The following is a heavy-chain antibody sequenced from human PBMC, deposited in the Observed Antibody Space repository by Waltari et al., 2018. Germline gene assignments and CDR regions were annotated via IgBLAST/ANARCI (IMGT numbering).Heavy chain of an antibody. D-gene: IGHD3-10*01. CDR2: INNGGVT. V-gene: IGHV4-34*02. CDR3: ARGGVPDYYGSGSPYRNWFDP. J-gene: IGHJ5*02. CDR1: GGSFSGYH. Sequence: QVQLKQWGAGTLKPSDTLSLTCGVYGGSFSGYHWTWVRQSPGKGLEWIGEINNGGVTNYSPSLKSRVTISVDASKNQFSLLGRSVTAADTAVYYCARGGVPDYYGSGSPYRNWFDPWGQGTLVTVSS.